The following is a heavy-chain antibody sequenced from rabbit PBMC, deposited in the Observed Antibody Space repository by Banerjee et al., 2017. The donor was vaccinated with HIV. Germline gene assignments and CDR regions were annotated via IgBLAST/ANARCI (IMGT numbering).Heavy chain of an antibody. CDR3: VRGVSGYGYFNL. J-gene: IGHJ4*01. D-gene: IGHD6-1*01. CDR1: GFDFSSNA. Sequence: QQQLEESGGDLAKPGASLTLTCKASGFDFSSNAMCWVRQAPGKGLEWIACIYTDSTGYTYYASWAKGRFTISKTSSTTVTLQMTSLTAADTATYFCVRGVSGYGYFNLWGPGTLVTVS. V-gene: IGHV1S45*01. CDR2: IYTDSTGYT.